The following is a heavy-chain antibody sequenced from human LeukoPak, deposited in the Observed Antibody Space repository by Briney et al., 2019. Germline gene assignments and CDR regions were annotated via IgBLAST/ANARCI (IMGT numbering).Heavy chain of an antibody. CDR3: ARGGGASEQWPRHYYFDY. CDR2: INHSGST. D-gene: IGHD6-19*01. Sequence: SETLSLTCAVYGGSFSGYYWSWIRQSPGKGLEWIGEINHSGSTNYNPSLKSRVTISVDTSKNQFSLKLSSVTAADTAVYYWARGGGASEQWPRHYYFDYWGQGTLVTVSS. J-gene: IGHJ4*02. V-gene: IGHV4-34*01. CDR1: GGSFSGYY.